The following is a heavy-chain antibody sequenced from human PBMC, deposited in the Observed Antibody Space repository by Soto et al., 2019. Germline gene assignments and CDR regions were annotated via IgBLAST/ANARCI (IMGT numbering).Heavy chain of an antibody. CDR1: GFTFTSYA. CDR2: IRATGDSP. Sequence: GSLRLSCAASGFTFTSYAMTWVRQAPGKGLEWVSGIRATGDSPYYADSVKGRFTISKDNSNNILYLQMNSLRAEDTAVYYCAKDLASGDAYYDFWSGYPDLDAFDIWGQGTMVTVSS. J-gene: IGHJ3*02. D-gene: IGHD3-3*01. CDR3: AKDLASGDAYYDFWSGYPDLDAFDI. V-gene: IGHV3-23*01.